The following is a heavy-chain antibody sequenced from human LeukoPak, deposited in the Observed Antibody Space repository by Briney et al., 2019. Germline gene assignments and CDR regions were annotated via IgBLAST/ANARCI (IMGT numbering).Heavy chain of an antibody. CDR3: ARNRYYYDSSGSDLAY. CDR2: ISAYNGNT. D-gene: IGHD3-22*01. Sequence: ASVKVSCKASGYTFTSYGISWVRQAPGQGLEWMGWISAYNGNTNYAQKLQGRVTMTTDTSTSTAYMELRSLRSDDTAVYYCARNRYYYDSSGSDLAYWGQGPLVTVSS. CDR1: GYTFTSYG. J-gene: IGHJ4*02. V-gene: IGHV1-18*01.